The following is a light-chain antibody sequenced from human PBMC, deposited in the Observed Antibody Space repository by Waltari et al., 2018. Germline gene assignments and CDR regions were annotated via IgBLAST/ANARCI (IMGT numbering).Light chain of an antibody. V-gene: IGLV2-14*03. Sequence: QSALTQPASVSGFPGQSITISCTGTSNDVGAYNYVYWYQQHPGKPPKLIIYDVTARPSGVSYRFTGSKSGDTASLTISGLQAEDEADYYCSSYTTTTTVIFGGGTKLTVL. CDR1: SNDVGAYNY. CDR3: SSYTTTTTVI. CDR2: DVT. J-gene: IGLJ2*01.